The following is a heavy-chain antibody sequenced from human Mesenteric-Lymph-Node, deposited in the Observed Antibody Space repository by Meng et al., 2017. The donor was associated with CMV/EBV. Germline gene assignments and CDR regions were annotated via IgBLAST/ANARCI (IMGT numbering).Heavy chain of an antibody. D-gene: IGHD6-19*01. J-gene: IGHJ5*02. CDR1: GFTFSSYA. CDR3: ARHKEAGWYSGWFDP. Sequence: SGFTFSSYAMHWVRQAPGKGLEWVANIKLDGSEQYYGDSVKGRFTISRDNAKNSLYLEMNSLRVEDTAVYYCARHKEAGWYSGWFDPWGQGTLVTVSS. CDR2: IKLDGSEQ. V-gene: IGHV3-7*04.